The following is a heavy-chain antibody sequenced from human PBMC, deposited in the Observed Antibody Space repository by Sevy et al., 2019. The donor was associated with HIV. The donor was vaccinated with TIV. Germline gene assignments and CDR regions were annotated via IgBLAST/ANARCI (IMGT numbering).Heavy chain of an antibody. V-gene: IGHV3-48*02. CDR2: ISRSSSTI. D-gene: IGHD3-22*01. Sequence: GGSLRLSCAASGFTFSSYSMNWVRQAPGKGLEWVSYISRSSSTIYYANAVKGRFTMSRDNAKNSRYLQMNSLRDEDTAVYYCARERKMYDSSVYYFHFDYWGQGTLVTVSS. CDR1: GFTFSSYS. J-gene: IGHJ4*02. CDR3: ARERKMYDSSVYYFHFDY.